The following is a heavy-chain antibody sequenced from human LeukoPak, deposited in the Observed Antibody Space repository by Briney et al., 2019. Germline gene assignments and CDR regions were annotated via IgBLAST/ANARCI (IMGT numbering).Heavy chain of an antibody. Sequence: ASVKVSCKASGYTFTGYYMHWVRQAPGQGLEWMGWINPNSGNTNYAQKLQGRVTMTTDTSTSTAYMELRSLRSDDTAVYYCARTWIQLWWAFDYWGQGTLVTVSS. D-gene: IGHD5-18*01. CDR3: ARTWIQLWWAFDY. V-gene: IGHV1-18*04. CDR1: GYTFTGYY. CDR2: INPNSGNT. J-gene: IGHJ4*02.